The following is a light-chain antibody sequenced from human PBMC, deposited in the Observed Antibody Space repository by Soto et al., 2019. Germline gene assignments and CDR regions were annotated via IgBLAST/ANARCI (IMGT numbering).Light chain of an antibody. CDR2: DVN. CDR3: CSYAGYDVI. CDR1: SSDVGGYNY. J-gene: IGLJ2*01. V-gene: IGLV2-14*03. Sequence: QSALTQPASVSGSHGQSITISCTGTSSDVGGYNYVSWYQRHPGKAPKLLVYDVNKRPSGVPDRFFASKSGNTASLIISGLQAEDEADYFCCSYAGYDVIFGGGTKLTVL.